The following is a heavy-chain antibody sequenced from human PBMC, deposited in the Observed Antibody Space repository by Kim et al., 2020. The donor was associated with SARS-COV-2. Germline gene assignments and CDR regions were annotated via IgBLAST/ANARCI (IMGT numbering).Heavy chain of an antibody. Sequence: GGSLRLSCAASGFTFSSYAMSWVRQAPGKGLEWVSIIYRGGTNTYYADSVKGRFTISRDDSKNTLYLQMNSLRAEDTAVYYCARDKNPDYRYGMDVWCQGTSVTVSS. V-gene: IGHV3-23*03. J-gene: IGHJ6*02. D-gene: IGHD4-17*01. CDR1: GFTFSSYA. CDR2: IYRGGTNT. CDR3: ARDKNPDYRYGMDV.